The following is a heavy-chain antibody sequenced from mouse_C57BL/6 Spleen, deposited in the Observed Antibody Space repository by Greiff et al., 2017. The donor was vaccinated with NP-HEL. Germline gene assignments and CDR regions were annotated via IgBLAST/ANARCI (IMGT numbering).Heavy chain of an antibody. CDR2: INPNNGGT. CDR1: GYTFTDYY. Sequence: EVQLQQSGPELVKPGASVKISCKASGYTFTDYYMNWVKQSHGKSLEWIGDINPNNGGTSYNQTFKGKATLTVEKSSSTAYMERRSLTSGDSAVDDCATPSYDYDAAYYFDDWGQGTTLTVAS. J-gene: IGHJ2*01. D-gene: IGHD2-4*01. CDR3: ATPSYDYDAAYYFDD. V-gene: IGHV1-26*01.